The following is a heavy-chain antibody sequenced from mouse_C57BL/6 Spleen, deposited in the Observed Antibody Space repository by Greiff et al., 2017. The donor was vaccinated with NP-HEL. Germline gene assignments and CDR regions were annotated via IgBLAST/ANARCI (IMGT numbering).Heavy chain of an antibody. V-gene: IGHV1-26*01. CDR1: GYTFTDYY. CDR3: ARDGTTVVADV. CDR2: INPNNGGT. J-gene: IGHJ1*03. D-gene: IGHD1-1*01. Sequence: EVQLQQSGPELVKPGASVKISCKASGYTFTDYYMNWVKQSHGKSLEWIGDINPNNGGTSYNQKFKGKATLTVDKSSSTAYMELRSLTSEDSAVYYCARDGTTVVADVWGTGTTVTVSS.